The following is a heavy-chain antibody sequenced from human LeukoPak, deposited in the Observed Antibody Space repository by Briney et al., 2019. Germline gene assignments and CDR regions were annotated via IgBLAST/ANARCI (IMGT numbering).Heavy chain of an antibody. V-gene: IGHV1-2*02. J-gene: IGHJ4*02. CDR3: ARVGIQLWLNFDY. CDR2: INSNSGGT. D-gene: IGHD5-18*01. Sequence: ASVKVSCKASGYTFTGYYMHWVRQAPGQGLEWMGWINSNSGGTNYAQKFQGRVTMTRDTSISTAYMELSRLRSDDTAVYYCARVGIQLWLNFDYWGQGTLVTVSS. CDR1: GYTFTGYY.